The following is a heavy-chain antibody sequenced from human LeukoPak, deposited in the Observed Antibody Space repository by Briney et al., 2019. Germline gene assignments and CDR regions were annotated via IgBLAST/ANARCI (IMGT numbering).Heavy chain of an antibody. D-gene: IGHD3-3*01. CDR3: ARSFRPYYDFWSGYYYYYYGMDV. V-gene: IGHV4-39*01. CDR2: IYYSGST. CDR1: GGSISSSSYY. Sequence: ASETLSLTCTVSGGSISSSSYYWGWIRQPPGKGLEWIGSIYYSGSTYYNPSLKSRVTISVDTSKNQFSLKLSSVTAADTAVYYCARSFRPYYDFWSGYYYYYYGMDVWGQGTTVTVSS. J-gene: IGHJ6*02.